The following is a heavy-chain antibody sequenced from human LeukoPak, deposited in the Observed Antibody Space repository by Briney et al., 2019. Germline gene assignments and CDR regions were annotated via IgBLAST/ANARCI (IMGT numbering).Heavy chain of an antibody. J-gene: IGHJ4*02. CDR3: ARLRFLEWLPHPFDY. D-gene: IGHD3-3*01. CDR2: VSNSGST. CDR1: GGSITSGSSS. Sequence: SETLSLTCTVSGGSITSGSSSWSWIRQPAGKGLEWVGRVSNSGSTNFNPSLKSRVTISVDTSNNQFSLKLTSVTAADSAVYYCARLRFLEWLPHPFDYWGQGTLVTVSS. V-gene: IGHV4-61*02.